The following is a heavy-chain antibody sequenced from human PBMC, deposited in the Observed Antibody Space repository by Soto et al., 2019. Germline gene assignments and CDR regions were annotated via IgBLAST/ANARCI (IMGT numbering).Heavy chain of an antibody. J-gene: IGHJ6*02. CDR1: GYTFTGYY. Sequence: ASVKVSCKASGYTFTGYYMHWVRQAPGQGLEWMGWINPNSGGTNYAQKFQGWVTMTRDTSISTAYMELSRLRSDDTAVYYCARGSNGYYYGMDVWGQGTTVTVSS. CDR3: ARGSNGYYYGMDV. CDR2: INPNSGGT. V-gene: IGHV1-2*04.